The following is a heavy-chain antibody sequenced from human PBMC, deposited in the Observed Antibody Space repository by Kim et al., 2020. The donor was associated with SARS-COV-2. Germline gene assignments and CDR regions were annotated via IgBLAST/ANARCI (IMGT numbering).Heavy chain of an antibody. J-gene: IGHJ4*02. D-gene: IGHD5-12*01. CDR3: ARGVRGWLQLLDY. Sequence: YAQKFQGRVPMTRDTSTSPVYMELSSLRSEDTAVYYWARGVRGWLQLLDYWGQGTLVTVSS. V-gene: IGHV1-46*01.